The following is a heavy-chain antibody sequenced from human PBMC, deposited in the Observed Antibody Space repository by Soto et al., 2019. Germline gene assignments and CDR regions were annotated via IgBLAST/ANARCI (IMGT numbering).Heavy chain of an antibody. CDR3: ARVGGYCSSTSCPYYYYGKDV. CDR2: IYPGDSDT. CDR1: GYSFTSYW. D-gene: IGHD2-2*01. J-gene: IGHJ6*02. Sequence: PGESLRISCKGSGYSFTSYWIGWVRQMPGKGLEWMGIIYPGDSDTRYSPSFQGQVTISADKSISTAYLQWSSLKASDTAMYYCARVGGYCSSTSCPYYYYGKDVWGRGTTFTVSS. V-gene: IGHV5-51*01.